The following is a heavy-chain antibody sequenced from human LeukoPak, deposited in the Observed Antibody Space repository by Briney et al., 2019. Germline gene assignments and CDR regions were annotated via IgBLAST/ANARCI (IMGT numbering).Heavy chain of an antibody. CDR2: ISWNSGSI. CDR1: GFTFDDYA. CDR3: AKGLNYDFWSGSQID. J-gene: IGHJ4*02. V-gene: IGHV3-9*01. D-gene: IGHD3-3*01. Sequence: GRSLRLSCAASGFTFDDYAMHWVRQAPGKGLEWVSGISWNSGSIGYADSVKGRFTISRDNAKNSLYLQMNSLRAEDTALYYCAKGLNYDFWSGSQIDWGQGTLVTVSS.